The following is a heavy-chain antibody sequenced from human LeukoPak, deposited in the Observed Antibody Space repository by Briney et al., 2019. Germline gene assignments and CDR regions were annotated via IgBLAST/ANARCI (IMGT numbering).Heavy chain of an antibody. Sequence: GGSLRLSCAASGFTFSSYSMNWVRQAPGKGLEWVSSISSSSSYIYYADSVKGRFTISRDNAKNSLYLQMNSLRAEDTAVYYCARDGFESSTSCYFFDYWGQGTLVTVSS. V-gene: IGHV3-21*01. J-gene: IGHJ4*02. CDR2: ISSSSSYI. D-gene: IGHD2-2*01. CDR3: ARDGFESSTSCYFFDY. CDR1: GFTFSSYS.